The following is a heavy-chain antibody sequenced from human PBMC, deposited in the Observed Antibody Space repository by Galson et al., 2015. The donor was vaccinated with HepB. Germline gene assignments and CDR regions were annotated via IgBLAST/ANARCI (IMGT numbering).Heavy chain of an antibody. Sequence: SLRLSCAASGFTFSTYAMSWVRQAPGKGLEWVSAISGSGGSTYYADSVKGRFTISRDNSNNTLYLQMNSLRAEDTAVYYCAKKITILGVVRPEFDYWGQGTLVTVSS. CDR3: AKKITILGVVRPEFDY. J-gene: IGHJ4*02. CDR2: ISGSGGST. D-gene: IGHD3-3*01. V-gene: IGHV3-23*01. CDR1: GFTFSTYA.